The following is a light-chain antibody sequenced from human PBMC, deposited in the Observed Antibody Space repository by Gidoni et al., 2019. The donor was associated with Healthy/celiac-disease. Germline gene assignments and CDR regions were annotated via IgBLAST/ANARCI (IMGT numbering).Light chain of an antibody. V-gene: IGKV1-39*01. Sequence: DIQMTQSPSSLSASVGDRVTITCRASQSISSYLNWYQQKPGKAPKLLIYAASSLQSGGPSRFSGSGSGTDFTLTISSRQPEDFATYYCQQSYSTLVTFGQGTRLEIK. CDR1: QSISSY. CDR3: QQSYSTLVT. CDR2: AAS. J-gene: IGKJ5*01.